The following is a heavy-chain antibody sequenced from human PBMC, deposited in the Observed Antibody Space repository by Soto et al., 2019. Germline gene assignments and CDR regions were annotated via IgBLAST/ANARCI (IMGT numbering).Heavy chain of an antibody. CDR2: ISSSSSTI. V-gene: IGHV3-48*01. CDR3: ARDLGELEFDY. J-gene: IGHJ4*02. CDR1: GFTFSSYS. D-gene: IGHD3-16*01. Sequence: GGSLRLSCAASGFTFSSYSMNWVRQAPGKGLEWVSYISSSSSTIYYADSVKGRFTISRDNAKNSLYLQMNSLRAEDTAVYYCARDLGELEFDYWGQGTLVTVSS.